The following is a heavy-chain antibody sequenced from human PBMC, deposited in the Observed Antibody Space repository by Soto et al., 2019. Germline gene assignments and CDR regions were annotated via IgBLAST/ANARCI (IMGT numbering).Heavy chain of an antibody. V-gene: IGHV4-61*01. CDR1: GGSVCSGSYY. D-gene: IGHD3-3*01. J-gene: IGHJ4*02. CDR3: ARGRRYDFWSGSDRDDFDY. CDR2: IYYSGST. Sequence: PSETLSLTCTVSGGSVCSGSYYCNWIRQPPGKGLEWIGYIYYSGSTNYNPSLKSRVTISLDTSKNQFPLKLSSVTAADTAVYYCARGRRYDFWSGSDRDDFDYWGQGTLVTVSS.